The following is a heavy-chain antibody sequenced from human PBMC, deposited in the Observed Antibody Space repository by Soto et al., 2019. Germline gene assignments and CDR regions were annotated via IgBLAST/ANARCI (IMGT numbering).Heavy chain of an antibody. CDR2: IVVGSGNT. V-gene: IGHV1-58*01. CDR1: GFTFTSSA. J-gene: IGHJ4*02. Sequence: SVKVSCKASGFTFTSSAVQWVRQARGQRIEWIGWIVVGSGNTNYAQKFQERVTITRDMSTSTAYMELSSLRSEDTAVYYCAAEASGSYFYFDYWGQGTLVTVSS. D-gene: IGHD1-26*01. CDR3: AAEASGSYFYFDY.